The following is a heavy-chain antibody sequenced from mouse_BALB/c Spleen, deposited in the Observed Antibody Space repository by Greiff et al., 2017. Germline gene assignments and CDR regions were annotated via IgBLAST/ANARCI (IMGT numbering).Heavy chain of an antibody. J-gene: IGHJ2*01. V-gene: IGHV8-8*01. CDR1: GFSLSTSGMG. CDR2: IWWDDDK. CDR3: ARIIRQLGLTIDY. D-gene: IGHD3-2*01. Sequence: QVTLKVCGPGLLQPSQTLSLTCSFSGFSLSTSGMGVGWIRQPSGKGLEWLAHIWWDDDKRYNQALKSRLTISKDTSSNQVFLKIASVDTADTATYYCARIIRQLGLTIDYWGQGTTLTVTS.